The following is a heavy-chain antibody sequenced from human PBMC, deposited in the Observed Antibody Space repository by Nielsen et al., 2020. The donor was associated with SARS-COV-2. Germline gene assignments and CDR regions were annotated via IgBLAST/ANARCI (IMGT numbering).Heavy chain of an antibody. CDR3: AREGRTKFFDSASYYFGVDV. D-gene: IGHD3-9*01. J-gene: IGHJ6*02. Sequence: GESLKISCAASGFTFADSWMHWVRQAPGKGLEWVAVMSYDGTIEYYAESVKGRFTISRDTSQKTLYLQLNSLKTEDTALYYCAREGRTKFFDSASYYFGVDVWGQGTTVNVSS. V-gene: IGHV3-30*03. CDR1: GFTFADSW. CDR2: MSYDGTIE.